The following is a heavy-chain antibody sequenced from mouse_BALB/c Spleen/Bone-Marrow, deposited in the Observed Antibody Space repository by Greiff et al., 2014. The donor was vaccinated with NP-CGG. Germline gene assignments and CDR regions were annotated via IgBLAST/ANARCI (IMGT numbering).Heavy chain of an antibody. CDR1: GFSFTGYG. Sequence: VQLVESGPGLVAPSQSLSITCTVSGFSFTGYGVNWVRQPPGKGLEWLGKVWGDGSTDYNSGLKSRLSISKDNTKSQVFLKMNSLQTDDTARYYCASNGGGAMDYWGQGTSVTVSS. V-gene: IGHV2-6-7*01. CDR3: ASNGGGAMDY. CDR2: VWGDGST. J-gene: IGHJ4*01.